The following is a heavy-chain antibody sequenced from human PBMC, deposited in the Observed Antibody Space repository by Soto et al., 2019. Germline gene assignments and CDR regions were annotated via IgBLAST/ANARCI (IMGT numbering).Heavy chain of an antibody. CDR3: ARGWSGYCSITSCSSLAYYYYYYGMDV. J-gene: IGHJ6*02. V-gene: IGHV1-69*13. Sequence: GASVKVSCKASGYTFTSYDINWVRQATGQGLEWMGWMNPIFGTANYAQKFQGRVTITADESTSTAYMELSSLRSENTAVYYCARGWSGYCSITSCSSLAYYYYYYGMDVWGQGTTVTVSS. CDR1: GYTFTSYD. D-gene: IGHD2-2*01. CDR2: MNPIFGTA.